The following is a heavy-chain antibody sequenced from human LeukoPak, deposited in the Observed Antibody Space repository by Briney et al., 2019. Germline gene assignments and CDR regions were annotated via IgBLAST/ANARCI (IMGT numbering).Heavy chain of an antibody. Sequence: SETLSLTCAVYAGSFSNYYWSWVRQPPGKGLEWIGEIYHSGSTNYNPSLKSRVTISVDTSKNQFSLKLSSVTAADTAMYYCARGSFVYGDYQIFDYWGQGTLVTVSS. J-gene: IGHJ4*02. CDR2: IYHSGST. D-gene: IGHD4-17*01. CDR1: AGSFSNYY. CDR3: ARGSFVYGDYQIFDY. V-gene: IGHV4-34*01.